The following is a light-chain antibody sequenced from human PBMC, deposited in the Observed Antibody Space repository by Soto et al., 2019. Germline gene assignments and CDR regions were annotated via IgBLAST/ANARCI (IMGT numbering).Light chain of an antibody. CDR2: AAS. CDR3: QRLNSYPLT. CDR1: QGISSY. V-gene: IGKV1-9*01. Sequence: QLTQSPSSLSASVGDRVTITCRASQGISSYLAWYQQKPGKAPKLLIYAASTLQSGVPSRFSGSGSGTDFTLTISSLQPEDFATYYCQRLNSYPLTVGGGTKVDIK. J-gene: IGKJ4*01.